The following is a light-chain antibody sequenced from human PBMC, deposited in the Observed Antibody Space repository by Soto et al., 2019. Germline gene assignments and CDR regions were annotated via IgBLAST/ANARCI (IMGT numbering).Light chain of an antibody. Sequence: EIVLTQSPDTLSVSLGERATLSFXASQSLRSSLAWYQQKPGQAPRLLIYDASTRATGIPARFSGSGSGTDFTLTISGLQSEDFAVYYCQQYNNWPQTFGQGTKVDIK. CDR2: DAS. CDR3: QQYNNWPQT. J-gene: IGKJ1*01. CDR1: QSLRSS. V-gene: IGKV3-15*01.